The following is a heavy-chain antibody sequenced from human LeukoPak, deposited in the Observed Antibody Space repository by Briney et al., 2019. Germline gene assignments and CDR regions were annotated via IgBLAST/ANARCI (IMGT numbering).Heavy chain of an antibody. V-gene: IGHV3-9*01. Sequence: QPGGSLRLSCAASGFTFSNYDITWVCQAPGKGLEWVSGISWNSGSIGYADSVKGRFTISRDNAKNSLYLQMNSLRAEDTALYYCAKEHGGAFDYWGQGTLVTVSS. J-gene: IGHJ4*02. CDR2: ISWNSGSI. CDR3: AKEHGGAFDY. D-gene: IGHD4-23*01. CDR1: GFTFSNYD.